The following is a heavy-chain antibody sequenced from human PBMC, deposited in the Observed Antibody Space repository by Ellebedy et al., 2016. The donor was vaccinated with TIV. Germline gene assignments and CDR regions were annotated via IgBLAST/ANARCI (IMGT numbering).Heavy chain of an antibody. J-gene: IGHJ3*01. CDR3: ATDGSYGDYLSPTHAFAF. CDR2: INQDATKT. D-gene: IGHD4-17*01. V-gene: IGHV3-7*01. Sequence: GESLKISCAASGFSFRSYWMTWVRQAPGKGLEWVANINQDATKTFYVDSVEGRFTISRDNAKNSLYLQMNSLRAEDTAVYYCATDGSYGDYLSPTHAFAFWGQGTMVTVSS. CDR1: GFSFRSYW.